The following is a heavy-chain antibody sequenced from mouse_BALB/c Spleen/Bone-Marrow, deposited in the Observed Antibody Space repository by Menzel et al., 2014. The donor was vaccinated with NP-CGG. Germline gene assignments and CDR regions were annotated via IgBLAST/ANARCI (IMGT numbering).Heavy chain of an antibody. CDR2: IHPYNDDS. D-gene: IGHD2-14*01. V-gene: IGHV1-14*01. Sequence: VQLQQSGPELVKPGASVKMSCKASGYTFTGYIMHWVRQKPGQGLEWIGYIHPYNDDSKFNEKFEGKATLTSDKSSNTAYMELSSLTSEGSAVYYCARWGRYDWYFDVWGAGTTVTVSS. J-gene: IGHJ1*01. CDR1: GYTFTGYI. CDR3: ARWGRYDWYFDV.